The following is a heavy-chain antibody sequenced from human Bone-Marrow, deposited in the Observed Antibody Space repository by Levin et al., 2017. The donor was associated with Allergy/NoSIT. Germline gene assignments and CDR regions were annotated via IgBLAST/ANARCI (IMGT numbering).Heavy chain of an antibody. CDR1: GFTFSTYA. V-gene: IGHV3-23*01. J-gene: IGHJ4*02. CDR3: AKDSGGLSRAEKYGYPPAFVY. Sequence: GGSLRLSCAASGFTFSTYAMSWVRQAPGKALEWVSTISGGGGYSTYFPDSVKGRFAISRDNSKNTVYLQMNNLRAEDTALYYCAKDSGGLSRAEKYGYPPAFVYWGQGTLVTVSS. CDR2: ISGGGGYST. D-gene: IGHD5-18*01.